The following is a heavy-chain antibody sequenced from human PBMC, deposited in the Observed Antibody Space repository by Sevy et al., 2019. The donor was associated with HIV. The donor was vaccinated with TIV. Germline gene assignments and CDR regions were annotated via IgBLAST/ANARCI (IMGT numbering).Heavy chain of an antibody. D-gene: IGHD2-8*01. CDR2: ISGYNGKT. CDR3: ASDKMVNTDNYFDY. V-gene: IGHV1-18*01. J-gene: IGHJ4*02. Sequence: ASVKVSCKASGYSFTTYGISWVRQASGQGLEWMGWISGYNGKTNHAQKLQGRVTMTTDTSTSTAYLELRGLRSDDTAVYYCASDKMVNTDNYFDYWGQGTLVTVSS. CDR1: GYSFTTYG.